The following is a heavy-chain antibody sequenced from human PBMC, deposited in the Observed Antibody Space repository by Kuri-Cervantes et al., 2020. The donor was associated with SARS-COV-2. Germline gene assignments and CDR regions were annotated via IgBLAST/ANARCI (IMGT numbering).Heavy chain of an antibody. D-gene: IGHD3-3*01. V-gene: IGHV4-34*01. CDR1: GGSISSYY. CDR2: INHSGST. J-gene: IGHJ6*02. Sequence: SETLSLTCTVAGGSISSYYWSWIRQPPGKGLEWIGEINHSGSTNYNPSLKSRVTISVDTSKNQFSLKLSSVTAADTAVYYCARGSYDFWSGYYYYYGMDEWRQGTTVTVSS. CDR3: ARGSYDFWSGYYYYYGMDE.